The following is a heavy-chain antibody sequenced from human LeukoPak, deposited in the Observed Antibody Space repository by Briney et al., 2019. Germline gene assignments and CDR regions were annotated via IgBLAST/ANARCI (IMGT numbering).Heavy chain of an antibody. Sequence: ASVKVSCKASGYTFTSYDINWVRQATGQGLEWMGWMNPNSGNTGYAQKFQGRVTMTRNTSISTAYMELSSLRSEDTAVYYCATVQLVATMHYYMDVWGKGTTVTISS. CDR2: MNPNSGNT. CDR3: ATVQLVATMHYYMDV. J-gene: IGHJ6*03. D-gene: IGHD5-12*01. V-gene: IGHV1-8*01. CDR1: GYTFTSYD.